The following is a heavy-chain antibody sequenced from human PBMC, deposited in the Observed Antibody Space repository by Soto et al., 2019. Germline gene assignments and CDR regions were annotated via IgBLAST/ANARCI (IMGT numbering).Heavy chain of an antibody. CDR1: GGSISSSNC. J-gene: IGHJ4*02. Sequence: QVQLQESGPGLVKPSGPLSLTCAVSGGSISSSNCWSWVRQPPGKGLEWIGEIYHSGSTNYNPSLKSRVTISVDKSKSQFSLRLSSVTAADTAVYYWAKGITALGPIDYWGQGTLVTVSS. CDR2: IYHSGST. D-gene: IGHD5-18*01. CDR3: AKGITALGPIDY. V-gene: IGHV4-4*02.